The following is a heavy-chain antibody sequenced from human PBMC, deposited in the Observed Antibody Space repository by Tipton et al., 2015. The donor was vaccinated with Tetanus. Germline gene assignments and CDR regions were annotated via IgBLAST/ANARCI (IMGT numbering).Heavy chain of an antibody. CDR1: GDSISGYY. D-gene: IGHD2-8*01. J-gene: IGHJ5*02. Sequence: TLSLTCTVSGDSISGYYWNWIRQPPGKGLEWIGYFYYSGSTNYNPSLKSRVTISVDTSRNQFSLRLKSVTPADTAMYYCARDHRLSASYAGWFAPWGQGTLVTVSS. CDR3: ARDHRLSASYAGWFAP. V-gene: IGHV4-59*01. CDR2: FYYSGST.